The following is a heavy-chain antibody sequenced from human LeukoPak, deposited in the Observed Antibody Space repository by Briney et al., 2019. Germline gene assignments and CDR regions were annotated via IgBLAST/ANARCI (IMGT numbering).Heavy chain of an antibody. Sequence: SETLSLTCTVSGGSISSSSYYWGWIRQPPGKGLEWIGYIYYSGSTNYKPSLKSRVTISVDTSKNQFSLKLNSVTAADTAVYYCARGGYYGSGNDFRFDPWGQGTLVTVSS. D-gene: IGHD3-10*01. CDR1: GGSISSSSYY. CDR2: IYYSGST. V-gene: IGHV4-61*05. CDR3: ARGGYYGSGNDFRFDP. J-gene: IGHJ5*02.